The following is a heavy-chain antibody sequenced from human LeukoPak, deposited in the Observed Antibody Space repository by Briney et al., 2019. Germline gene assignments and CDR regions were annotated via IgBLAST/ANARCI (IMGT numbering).Heavy chain of an antibody. Sequence: SETLSLTCTVSGGSISSYYWSWIRQPPGKGLEWIGYIYYSGSTNYNPSLKSRVTISVDTSKNQFSLKLSSVTAADTAVYYCARRSVEMATKGGNWFDPWGRGTLVTVSS. V-gene: IGHV4-59*08. D-gene: IGHD5-24*01. CDR2: IYYSGST. CDR3: ARRSVEMATKGGNWFDP. CDR1: GGSISSYY. J-gene: IGHJ5*02.